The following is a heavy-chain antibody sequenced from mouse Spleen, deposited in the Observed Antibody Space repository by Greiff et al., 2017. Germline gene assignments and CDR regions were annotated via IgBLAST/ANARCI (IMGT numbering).Heavy chain of an antibody. Sequence: QVQLKQSGAELVKPGASVKISCKASGYAFSSYWMNWVKQRPGKGLEWIGQIYPGDGDTNYNGKFKGKATLTADKSSSTAYMQLSSLTSEDSAVYFCARYGSSYWYFDVWGAGTTVTVSS. V-gene: IGHV1-80*01. J-gene: IGHJ1*01. CDR2: IYPGDGDT. CDR3: ARYGSSYWYFDV. CDR1: GYAFSSYW. D-gene: IGHD1-1*01.